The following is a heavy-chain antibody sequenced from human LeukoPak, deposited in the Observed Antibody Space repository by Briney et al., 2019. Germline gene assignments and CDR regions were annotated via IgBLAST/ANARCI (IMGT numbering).Heavy chain of an antibody. CDR1: GGSISSGSYY. Sequence: PSETLSLTCTVSGGSISSGSYYWSWIRQPAGKGLEWIGRIYTSGSTNYNPSLKSRVTISVDTSKNQFSLKLSSVTAADTAVYYRAREVAYDSSGYYYNYWGQGTLVTVSS. CDR2: IYTSGST. CDR3: AREVAYDSSGYYYNY. J-gene: IGHJ4*02. V-gene: IGHV4-61*02. D-gene: IGHD3-22*01.